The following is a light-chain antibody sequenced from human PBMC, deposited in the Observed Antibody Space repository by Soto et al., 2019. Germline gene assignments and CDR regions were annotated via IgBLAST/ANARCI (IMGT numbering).Light chain of an antibody. V-gene: IGKV1-27*01. CDR2: AAS. Sequence: DIQMTQSPSSLSASVGDRVTITCRASQGISNYLAWYQQKPGKVPKLLIYAASTLQSGVPSRFSGSGAGTDFTLTISSLQPEDVATYCCQQYNSALLFTVGPATKVDIK. J-gene: IGKJ3*01. CDR1: QGISNY. CDR3: QQYNSALLFT.